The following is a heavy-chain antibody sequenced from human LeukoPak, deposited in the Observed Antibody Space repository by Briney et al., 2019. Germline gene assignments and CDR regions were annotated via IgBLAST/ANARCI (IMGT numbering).Heavy chain of an antibody. CDR3: ARDILGPIYGDPPL. Sequence: SETLSLTCTVSGYSISSGYYWGWIRQPPGKGPEWIGSIYHSGSTYYNPSLKSRVTISVDTSKNQFSLKLSSVTAADTAVYYCARDILGPIYGDPPLWGQGTPVTVSS. CDR1: GYSISSGYY. J-gene: IGHJ4*02. D-gene: IGHD4-17*01. V-gene: IGHV4-38-2*02. CDR2: IYHSGST.